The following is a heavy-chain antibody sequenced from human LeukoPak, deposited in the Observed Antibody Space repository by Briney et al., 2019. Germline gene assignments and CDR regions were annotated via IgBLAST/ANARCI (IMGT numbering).Heavy chain of an antibody. J-gene: IGHJ4*02. Sequence: PSETLSLTCAVYGGSFSGYYWSWIRQPPGKGLEWIGEINHSGSTNYNPSLKSRVTISVDTSKNQLSLKLSSVTAADTAVYYCARGRWLRSAFDYWGQGTLVTVSS. CDR2: INHSGST. D-gene: IGHD5-12*01. CDR3: ARGRWLRSAFDY. CDR1: GGSFSGYY. V-gene: IGHV4-34*01.